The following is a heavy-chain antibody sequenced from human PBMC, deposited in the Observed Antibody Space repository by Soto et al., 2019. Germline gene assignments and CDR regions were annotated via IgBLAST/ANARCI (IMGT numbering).Heavy chain of an antibody. D-gene: IGHD6-6*01. V-gene: IGHV1-8*01. CDR2: MNPNSGNT. Sequence: SVKVSCKASGYTFTSYDINWVRQATGQGLEWMGWMNPNSGNTGYAQKFQGRVTMTRNTSISTAYMELSSLRSEDTAVYYCARERIAARRNWFDPWGQGTLVTVSS. CDR1: GYTFTSYD. J-gene: IGHJ5*02. CDR3: ARERIAARRNWFDP.